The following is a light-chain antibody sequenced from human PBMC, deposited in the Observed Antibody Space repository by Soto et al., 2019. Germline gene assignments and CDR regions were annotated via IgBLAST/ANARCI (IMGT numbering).Light chain of an antibody. Sequence: ESVLTQSPGNLSLSPGERATLSCRASQSVSSSYLAWYQQKPGQAPRLLIYGASSRATGIPDRFSGSGSGTDFTLTISRLEPEDVAVYYCQQYGSSPRTFGQGTKVEIK. J-gene: IGKJ1*01. CDR3: QQYGSSPRT. CDR1: QSVSSSY. CDR2: GAS. V-gene: IGKV3-20*01.